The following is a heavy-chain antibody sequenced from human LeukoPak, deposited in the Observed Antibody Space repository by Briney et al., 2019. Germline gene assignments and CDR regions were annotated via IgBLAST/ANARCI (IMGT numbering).Heavy chain of an antibody. V-gene: IGHV3-30*04. CDR3: ARDHTDAFDI. Sequence: GGSLRLSCEASGFTFGKYAMNWVRQAPGKGLEWVAVISYDGSNKYYADSVKGRFTISRDNSKNTLYLQMNSLRAEDTAVYYCARDHTDAFDIWGQGTMVTVSS. CDR1: GFTFGKYA. J-gene: IGHJ3*02. CDR2: ISYDGSNK.